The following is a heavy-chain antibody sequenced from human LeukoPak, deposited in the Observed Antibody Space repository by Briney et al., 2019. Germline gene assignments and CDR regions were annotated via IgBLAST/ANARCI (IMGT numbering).Heavy chain of an antibody. Sequence: GGSLRLSCAAFGFTFSSYAMSWVRQAPGKGLEWVSAISGSGGSTYYADSVKGRFTISRDNPKNTLYLQMNSLRAEDTAVYYCAKPSSQWLVQLFDYWGQGTLVTVSS. CDR1: GFTFSSYA. CDR2: ISGSGGST. D-gene: IGHD6-19*01. V-gene: IGHV3-23*01. J-gene: IGHJ4*02. CDR3: AKPSSQWLVQLFDY.